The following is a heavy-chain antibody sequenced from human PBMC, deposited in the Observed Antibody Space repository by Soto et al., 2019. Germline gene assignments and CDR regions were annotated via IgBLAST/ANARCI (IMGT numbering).Heavy chain of an antibody. CDR2: TYYRSKWYN. Sequence: QTLSLTCAISGDSVSSNSAAWNWIRQSPSRGLEWLGRTYYRSKWYNDYAVSVKSRITINPDTSRNQFSLQLNSVTPEDTAVYYCARIVLMVYAPYFDYWGQGTLVTVSS. CDR1: GDSVSSNSAA. CDR3: ARIVLMVYAPYFDY. D-gene: IGHD2-8*01. V-gene: IGHV6-1*01. J-gene: IGHJ4*02.